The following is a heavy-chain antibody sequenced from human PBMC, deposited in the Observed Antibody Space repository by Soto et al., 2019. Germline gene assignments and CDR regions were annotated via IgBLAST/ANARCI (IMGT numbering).Heavy chain of an antibody. CDR2: INQDGSER. D-gene: IGHD6-19*01. CDR3: AWDLIAVAGTRLTFDP. J-gene: IGHJ5*02. Sequence: PGGSLRLSCTATKFVFNTFWMTWGRQAPGKGLEWVANINQDGSERYYVDSVKGRFTISRDNAKNSLYLQMNSLRVDDTAVYYCAWDLIAVAGTRLTFDPWGLGTLVTVSS. V-gene: IGHV3-7*04. CDR1: KFVFNTFW.